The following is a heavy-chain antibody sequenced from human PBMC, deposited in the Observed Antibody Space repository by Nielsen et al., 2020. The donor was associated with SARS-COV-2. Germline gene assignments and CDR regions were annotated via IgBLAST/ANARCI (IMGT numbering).Heavy chain of an antibody. CDR1: SGSFRGHY. D-gene: IGHD1-26*01. V-gene: IGHV4-34*01. J-gene: IGHJ4*02. Sequence: SETLSLTCAVYSGSFRGHYWTWVRQPPGKGLEWIGEVNHSGITNYTPSLESRVTISVDPSKNQFSLKLNSVTAADTAVYYCARVSVGAVDYWGQGTLVTVSS. CDR2: VNHSGIT. CDR3: ARVSVGAVDY.